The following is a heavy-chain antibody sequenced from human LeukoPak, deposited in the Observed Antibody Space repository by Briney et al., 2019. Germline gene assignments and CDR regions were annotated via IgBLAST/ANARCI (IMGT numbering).Heavy chain of an antibody. D-gene: IGHD2-15*01. Sequence: PSETLSLTCAVSGGSISSSNWWSWIRQPPGKGLEWIGEIYHSGSTNYNPSLKSRVTISVDTSKNQFSLKLSSVTAADTAVYYCASLAGYCSGGSCLPFDYWGQGTLVTVSS. CDR3: ASLAGYCSGGSCLPFDY. CDR1: GGSISSSNW. J-gene: IGHJ4*02. CDR2: IYHSGST. V-gene: IGHV4-4*02.